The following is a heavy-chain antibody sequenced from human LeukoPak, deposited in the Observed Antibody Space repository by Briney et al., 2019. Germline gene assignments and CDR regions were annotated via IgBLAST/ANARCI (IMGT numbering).Heavy chain of an antibody. Sequence: ASVKVSCKASGYTFTSYDINWVRQATGQGLEWMGWMNPNTGNTGYAQKFQGRVTMTRNTSISTAYTELSSLRSEDTAVYYCARGDYHSYYGSGSYNYWGQGTLVTVSS. CDR3: ARGDYHSYYGSGSYNY. J-gene: IGHJ4*02. V-gene: IGHV1-8*01. CDR1: GYTFTSYD. CDR2: MNPNTGNT. D-gene: IGHD3-10*01.